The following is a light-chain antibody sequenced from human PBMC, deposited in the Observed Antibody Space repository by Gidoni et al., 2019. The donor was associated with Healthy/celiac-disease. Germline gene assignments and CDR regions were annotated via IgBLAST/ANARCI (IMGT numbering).Light chain of an antibody. CDR1: QSVSSY. CDR2: DAS. CDR3: QQRGGIT. J-gene: IGKJ5*01. Sequence: EIVLTQSPATLSLSPGERATLSCRASQSVSSYLAWYQQKHGQAPRLLIDDASNSATGIPARFSGSGSGTDFTLTISSLEPEDFAVYYCQQRGGITFGQGTRLEIK. V-gene: IGKV3-11*01.